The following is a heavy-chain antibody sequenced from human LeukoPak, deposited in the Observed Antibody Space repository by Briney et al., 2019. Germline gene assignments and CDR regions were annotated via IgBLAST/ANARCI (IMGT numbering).Heavy chain of an antibody. J-gene: IGHJ4*02. CDR3: ARGGGGFEDGYNIDY. V-gene: IGHV1-46*01. Sequence: ASVKVSCKASGYTFTGYYMHWVRRAPGQGLEWMGIINPSGGSTSYAQKFQGRVTMTRDTSTSTVYMELSSLRSEDTAVYYCARGGGGFEDGYNIDYWGQGTLVTVSS. CDR2: INPSGGST. D-gene: IGHD5-24*01. CDR1: GYTFTGYY.